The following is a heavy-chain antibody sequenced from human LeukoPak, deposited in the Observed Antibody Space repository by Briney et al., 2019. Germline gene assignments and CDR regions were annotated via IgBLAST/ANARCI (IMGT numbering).Heavy chain of an antibody. CDR1: GFTFSNYG. D-gene: IGHD3-22*01. CDR2: ISYHGSDK. V-gene: IGHV3-30*03. CDR3: ADSDSSGYYDY. J-gene: IGHJ4*02. Sequence: QTGGSLRLSCVASGFTFSNYGMHWVRQAPGKGLEWVAVISYHGSDKYYPDSVKGRFTVSRDNSKNTLYLQMTSLRAEDTAVYYCADSDSSGYYDYWGQGTPVTVSS.